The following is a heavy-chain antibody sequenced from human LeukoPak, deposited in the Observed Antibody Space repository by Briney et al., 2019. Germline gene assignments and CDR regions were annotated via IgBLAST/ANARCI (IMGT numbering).Heavy chain of an antibody. CDR2: IYHSGST. Sequence: PSETLSLTCTVSGGSISNYYWSWIRQPPGKGLEWIGYIYHSGSTTYNPSLKSRVTISVDTSKNQFSLKLSSVTAADTAIYYCARTYYYGSGRYFDYWGQGTLVTVSS. J-gene: IGHJ4*02. CDR1: GGSISNYY. V-gene: IGHV4-59*01. D-gene: IGHD3-10*01. CDR3: ARTYYYGSGRYFDY.